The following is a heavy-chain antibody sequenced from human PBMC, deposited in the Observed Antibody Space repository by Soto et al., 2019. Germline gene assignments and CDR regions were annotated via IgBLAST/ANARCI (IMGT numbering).Heavy chain of an antibody. CDR1: GGTFSSYT. D-gene: IGHD3-10*01. J-gene: IGHJ5*02. CDR3: ARERYYYGSGPRGTQSDP. V-gene: IGHV1-69*08. CDR2: IIPILGIA. Sequence: VQLVQSGAEVKKPGSSVKVSCKASGGTFSSYTISWVRQAPGQGLEWMGRIIPILGIANYAQKFQGRVTMTADKSTSTAYMELSSQRSAATAVYYCARERYYYGSGPRGTQSDPWGQGTLVTVSS.